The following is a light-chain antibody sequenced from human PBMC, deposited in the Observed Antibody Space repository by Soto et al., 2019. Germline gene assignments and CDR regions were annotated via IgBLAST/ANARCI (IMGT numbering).Light chain of an antibody. CDR3: SLDAGPNTYV. CDR1: DVGSYGV. J-gene: IGLJ1*01. Sequence: QSVLTQPASVSGSPGQSITISCSDVGSYGVVSWYQQHPGKVPKLMIYDGTQRPSGVSDRFSGSKSADTASLTISGLQAEDEADYYCSLDAGPNTYVFGTGTKLTV. V-gene: IGLV2-23*01. CDR2: DGT.